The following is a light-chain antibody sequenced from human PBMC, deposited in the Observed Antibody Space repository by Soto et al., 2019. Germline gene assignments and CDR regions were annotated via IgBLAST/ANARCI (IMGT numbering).Light chain of an antibody. J-gene: IGKJ5*01. CDR1: QSLSTN. CDR2: GAS. CDR3: QQSYSIPST. Sequence: EIQMTQSPSSLSASVGGRVTIXCRASQSLSTNLTWYQERPGQAPKFLIYGASSLQSGVPSRFSGSGSGTDFTLTISSLQPEDFATYYCQQSYSIPSTFGQGTRLEI. V-gene: IGKV1-39*01.